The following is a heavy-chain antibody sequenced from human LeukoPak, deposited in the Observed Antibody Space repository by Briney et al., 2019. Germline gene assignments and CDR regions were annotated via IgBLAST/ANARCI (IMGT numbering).Heavy chain of an antibody. CDR3: ARKRGGAFDI. D-gene: IGHD3-16*01. CDR1: GGSISSSSYY. V-gene: IGHV4-39*07. J-gene: IGHJ3*02. Sequence: SETLSLTCTVSGGSISSSSYYWGWIRQPPGKGLEWIGSIYYSGSTYYNPSLKSRVTISVDTSKNQFSLKLSSVTAADTAVYYCARKRGGAFDIWGQGTMVTVSS. CDR2: IYYSGST.